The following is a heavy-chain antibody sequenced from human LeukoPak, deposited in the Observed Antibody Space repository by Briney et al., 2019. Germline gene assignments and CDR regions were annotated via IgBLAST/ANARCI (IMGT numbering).Heavy chain of an antibody. J-gene: IGHJ4*02. CDR2: FLYSGTT. CDR3: ATLVYSGSRYHFDT. CDR1: NGAVKNYY. D-gene: IGHD1-26*01. Sequence: PSETLSLTCSVSNGAVKNYYWTWIRQPPGQGLEWIGNFLYSGTTTYRASLDSRLIISVVNSKNTVSLRLFSVTAADTAVYYCATLVYSGSRYHFDTWGQGTLVTVSS. V-gene: IGHV4-59*02.